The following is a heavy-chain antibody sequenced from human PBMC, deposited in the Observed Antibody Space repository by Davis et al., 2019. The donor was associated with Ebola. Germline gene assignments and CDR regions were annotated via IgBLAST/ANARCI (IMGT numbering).Heavy chain of an antibody. D-gene: IGHD2-21*02. CDR1: GYTFTSYD. J-gene: IGHJ6*02. CDR3: ARGLVVVTATTYYYYYYGMDV. Sequence: ASVKVSCKASGYTFTSYDINWVRQATGQGLEWMGWMNPNSGNTGYAQKFQGRVTMTRNTSISTAYMELSSLRSEDTAVYYCARGLVVVTATTYYYYYYGMDVWGQGTTVTVSS. CDR2: MNPNSGNT. V-gene: IGHV1-8*01.